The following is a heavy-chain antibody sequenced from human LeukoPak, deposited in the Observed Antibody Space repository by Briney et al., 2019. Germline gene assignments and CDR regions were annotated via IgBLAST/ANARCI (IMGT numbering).Heavy chain of an antibody. Sequence: PSETLSLTCTVSGGSISTYYWSWIRQPAGKGLEWIGEINHSGSTNYNPSLKSRVAMSVDTSKNQFSLKLSSVAAADTAVYYCARKAPTVATSPYNWFDPWGQGTLVTVSS. CDR2: INHSGST. J-gene: IGHJ5*02. V-gene: IGHV4-34*01. D-gene: IGHD5-12*01. CDR3: ARKAPTVATSPYNWFDP. CDR1: GGSISTYY.